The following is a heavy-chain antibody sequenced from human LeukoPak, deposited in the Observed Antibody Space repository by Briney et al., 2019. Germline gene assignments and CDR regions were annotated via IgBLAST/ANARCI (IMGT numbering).Heavy chain of an antibody. D-gene: IGHD1-7*01. CDR1: GFTFDDYS. Sequence: PGGSLRLSCAASGFTFDDYSMNWVRQAPGKGLEWVSSISSSSSYIYYADSVKGRFTISRDNAKNSLYLQMNSLRAEDTAVYYCARETVWNLMVIDYWGQGTLVTVSS. CDR2: ISSSSSYI. J-gene: IGHJ4*02. CDR3: ARETVWNLMVIDY. V-gene: IGHV3-21*01.